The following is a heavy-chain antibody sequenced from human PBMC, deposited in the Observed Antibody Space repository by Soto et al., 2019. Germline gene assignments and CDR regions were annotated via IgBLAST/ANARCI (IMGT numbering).Heavy chain of an antibody. D-gene: IGHD3-16*01. CDR1: GGSISSYY. CDR2: IYYSGGT. J-gene: IGHJ5*02. CDR3: ARAQALSPGGHNWFDP. V-gene: IGHV4-59*08. Sequence: SETLSLTCTVSGGSISSYYWSWIRQPPGKGLEWIGYIYYSGGTNYNPSLKSRVTISVDTSKNQFSLKLSSVTAADTAVYYCARAQALSPGGHNWFDPWGQGTLVTVS.